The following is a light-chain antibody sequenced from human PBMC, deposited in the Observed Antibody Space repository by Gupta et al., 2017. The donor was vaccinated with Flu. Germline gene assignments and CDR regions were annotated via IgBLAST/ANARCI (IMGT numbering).Light chain of an antibody. V-gene: IGLV1-44*01. CDR1: NSNVGSNA. CDR3: AAWDDSLNGWL. J-gene: IGLJ3*02. CDR2: SNN. Sequence: QSVLRQPPSAPGTPGQWISLFCSGSNSNVGSNAVTWYQHVSGKAPKLLIYSNNLRSSGVPDRFSGSKSGTSASLDISGLQSEDEADYYCAAWDDSLNGWLFGGGTEVTVL.